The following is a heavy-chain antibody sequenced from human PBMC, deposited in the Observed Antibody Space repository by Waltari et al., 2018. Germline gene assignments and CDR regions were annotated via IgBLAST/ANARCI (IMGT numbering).Heavy chain of an antibody. CDR1: GASVNTNRYY. CDR2: IYYRGDT. Sequence: QLQLQESGPGLVKPSETLSLTCTVSGASVNTNRYYWGWIRQPPGKGLEWIGSIYYRGDTYYNPSLKSRVTISIDTSKNQFSLKLSSVTAADTAVYYCARHTPDRPPYWGQGTLVTVSS. J-gene: IGHJ4*02. CDR3: ARHTPDRPPY. D-gene: IGHD6-6*01. V-gene: IGHV4-39*01.